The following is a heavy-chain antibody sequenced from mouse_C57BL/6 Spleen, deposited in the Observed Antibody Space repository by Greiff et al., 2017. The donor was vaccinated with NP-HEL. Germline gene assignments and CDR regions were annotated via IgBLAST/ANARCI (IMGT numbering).Heavy chain of an antibody. J-gene: IGHJ3*01. CDR2: ISGGGGNT. V-gene: IGHV5-9*01. CDR3: ARHRDYYGQFAY. Sequence: EVQLVESGGGLVKPGGSLKLSCAASGFTFSSYTMSWVRQTPEKRLEWVATISGGGGNTYYPDSVKGRFTISRDNAKNTLYLQMSSLRSEDTALYYCARHRDYYGQFAYWGQGTLVTVSA. CDR1: GFTFSSYT. D-gene: IGHD1-2*01.